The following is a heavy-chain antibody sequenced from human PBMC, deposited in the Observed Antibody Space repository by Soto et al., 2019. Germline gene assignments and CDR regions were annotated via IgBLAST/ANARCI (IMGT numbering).Heavy chain of an antibody. Sequence: QLQLQESGPGLVKPSETLSLTCTVSGGSISSSSSYWGWIRQPPGKGLEWIGSINYRGSTYYNPSLKSRITISVDTSNIQFSLKLSSVTAADTAVYFCAKTGFWSDYRVADYWGQGTLVTVSS. CDR1: GGSISSSSSY. V-gene: IGHV4-39*01. D-gene: IGHD3-3*01. CDR2: INYRGST. CDR3: AKTGFWSDYRVADY. J-gene: IGHJ4*02.